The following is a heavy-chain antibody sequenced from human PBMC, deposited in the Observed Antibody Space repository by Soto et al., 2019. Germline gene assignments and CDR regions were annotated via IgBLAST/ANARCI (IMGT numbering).Heavy chain of an antibody. V-gene: IGHV5-10-1*01. CDR1: GYSFTTYW. CDR3: ARLNSNYYYYGIDV. D-gene: IGHD3-22*01. Sequence: GESLKISCKGSGYSFTTYWIGWVRQMPGKGLEWMGRIDPGDSYTNYSPSFQGHVTISADKSISTAYLQWSSLKASDTAMYYCARLNSNYYYYGIDVWGQGTTVTVYS. CDR2: IDPGDSYT. J-gene: IGHJ6*02.